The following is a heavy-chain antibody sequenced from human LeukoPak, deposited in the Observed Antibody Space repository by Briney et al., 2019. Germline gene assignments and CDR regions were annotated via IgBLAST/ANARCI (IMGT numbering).Heavy chain of an antibody. J-gene: IGHJ3*02. D-gene: IGHD3-3*01. V-gene: IGHV4-4*07. CDR2: IYTSGST. Sequence: SETLSLTCTVSGGSISSYYWSWIRQPAGEGLEWIGRIYTSGSTNYNPSLKSRVTMSVDTSKNQFSLKLSSVTAADTAVYYCARATYYDFWSGPTDAFDIWGQGTMVTVSS. CDR1: GGSISSYY. CDR3: ARATYYDFWSGPTDAFDI.